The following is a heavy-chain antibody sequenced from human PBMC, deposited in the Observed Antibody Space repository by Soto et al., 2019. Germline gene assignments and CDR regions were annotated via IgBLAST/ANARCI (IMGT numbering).Heavy chain of an antibody. CDR1: GYTLPELS. V-gene: IGHV1-24*01. CDR2: FDTGDGET. CDR3: AAFGRVVYCRAGSCFD. Sequence: WASVNVSCKVCGYTLPELSMHWVRPAPGRGLERMGNFDTGDGETIYAQKFQCRVTRTDDTSTDTVYMELSRLRFEERAVYYCAAFGRVVYCRAGSCFDWGQGTLVTVSS. J-gene: IGHJ4*02. D-gene: IGHD2-15*01.